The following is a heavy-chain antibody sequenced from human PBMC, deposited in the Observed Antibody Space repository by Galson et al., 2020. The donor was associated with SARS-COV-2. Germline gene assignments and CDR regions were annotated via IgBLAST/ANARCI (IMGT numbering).Heavy chain of an antibody. CDR1: GYTFTSYA. V-gene: IGHV1-3*01. D-gene: IGHD6-19*01. CDR2: INAGNGNT. CDR3: ARGGGWGHRSGRHSKGDSYSFDY. Sequence: ASVKVSCKASGYTFTSYAMHWVRQAPGQRLEWMGWINAGNGNTKYSQKFQGRVTITRDTSASTAYMELSSLRSEDTAVYYCARGGGWGHRSGRHSKGDSYSFDYWGQGTLVTVSS. J-gene: IGHJ4*02.